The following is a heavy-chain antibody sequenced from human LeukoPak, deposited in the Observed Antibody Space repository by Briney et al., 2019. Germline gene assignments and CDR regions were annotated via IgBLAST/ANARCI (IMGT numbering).Heavy chain of an antibody. CDR1: GGSISSYY. Sequence: SETLSLTCTVSGGSISSYYWSWIRQPPGKGLGWIGYIYYSGSTNYNPSLKSRVTISVDTSKNQFSLKLSSVTAADTAVYYCASTSKGHPYGDSNWFNPWGQGTLVTVSS. D-gene: IGHD4-17*01. CDR3: ASTSKGHPYGDSNWFNP. J-gene: IGHJ5*02. CDR2: IYYSGST. V-gene: IGHV4-59*01.